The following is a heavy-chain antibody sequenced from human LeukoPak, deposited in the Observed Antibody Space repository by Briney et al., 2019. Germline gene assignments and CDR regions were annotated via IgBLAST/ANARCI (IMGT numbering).Heavy chain of an antibody. CDR3: AKFARLLDFDP. Sequence: GGSLRLSCAASGFTFSSYSMNWVRQAPGKGLEWVSYISSSSSTIYYADSVKGRFTISRDNAKNSLYLQMNSLRAEDTAVYYCAKFARLLDFDPWGQGTLVTVSS. D-gene: IGHD2-15*01. CDR1: GFTFSSYS. CDR2: ISSSSSTI. J-gene: IGHJ5*02. V-gene: IGHV3-48*01.